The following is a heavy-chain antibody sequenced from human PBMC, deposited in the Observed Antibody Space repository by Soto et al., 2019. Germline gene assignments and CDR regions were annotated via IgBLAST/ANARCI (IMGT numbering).Heavy chain of an antibody. CDR1: GFTFNRFG. V-gene: IGHV3-48*01. CDR2: ISSASSTT. D-gene: IGHD3-3*01. CDR3: ARRPLWSGLSGYYYMDV. J-gene: IGHJ6*03. Sequence: EEQLVESGGALVQPGGSLRLSCAASGFTFNRFGMNWVRQAPGKGLEWISYISSASSTTQYAVSVKGRFTISRDNVRDSLYLQMSSLRVEDTAVYYCARRPLWSGLSGYYYMDVWGKGTTVTVSS.